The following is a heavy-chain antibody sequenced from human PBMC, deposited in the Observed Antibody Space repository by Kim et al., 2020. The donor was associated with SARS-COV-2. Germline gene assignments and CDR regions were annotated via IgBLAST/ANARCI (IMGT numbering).Heavy chain of an antibody. D-gene: IGHD3-9*01. CDR2: IYYSGST. V-gene: IGHV4-39*07. CDR3: ATGGGPYDIPPGYFDY. J-gene: IGHJ4*02. Sequence: SETLSLTCTVSGGSISSSSYYWGWIRQPPGKGLEWIGSIYYSGSTYYNPSLKSRVTISVDTSKNQFSLKLSSVTAADTAVYYCATGGGPYDIPPGYFDYWGQGTLVTVSS. CDR1: GGSISSSSYY.